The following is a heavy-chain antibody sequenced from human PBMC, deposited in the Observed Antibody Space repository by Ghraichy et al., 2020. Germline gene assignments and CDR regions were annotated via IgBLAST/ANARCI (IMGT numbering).Heavy chain of an antibody. CDR1: GGSISSSSYS. V-gene: IGHV4-39*01. Sequence: GSLSLTCTVSGGSISSSSYSWGWIRQPPGKGLEWIGSNYYSGKTYYNPSIKSRVTISVDTYKNQFSLKLSSVTAADTAMYYCARHLHYYGSESRFDSWGQGTLVTVSS. J-gene: IGHJ4*02. CDR3: ARHLHYYGSESRFDS. D-gene: IGHD3-10*01. CDR2: NYYSGKT.